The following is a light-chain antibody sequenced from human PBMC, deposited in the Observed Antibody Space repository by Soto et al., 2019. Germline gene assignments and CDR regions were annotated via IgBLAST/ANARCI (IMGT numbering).Light chain of an antibody. V-gene: IGKV3-20*01. Sequence: EIGLTQSPGTLSLSPGERATLSCRASQSVSSSYLAWYQQKPGQAPRLLIYGPSSRATGIPDRFSGSGSGTDFTLTISRLEPEDFAVYYCQQYGSSPYTFGQGTKLESK. CDR1: QSVSSSY. CDR3: QQYGSSPYT. CDR2: GPS. J-gene: IGKJ2*01.